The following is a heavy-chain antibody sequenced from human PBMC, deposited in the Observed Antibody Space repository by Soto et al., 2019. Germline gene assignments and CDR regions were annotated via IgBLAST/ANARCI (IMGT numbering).Heavy chain of an antibody. V-gene: IGHV3-33*01. CDR2: IWYDGSNK. CDR1: GFIFSSYD. CDR3: ARSPGGYFDWPLGRGAFDI. D-gene: IGHD3-9*01. Sequence: QVHLVESGGGVVQPGRSLRLSCAASGFIFSSYDMHWVRQAPGKGLEWVAVIWYDGSNKYYADSVKGRFTISRDNSKNALYLQMISLRAEDTDVYYCARSPGGYFDWPLGRGAFDIWGQGTMVTVSS. J-gene: IGHJ3*02.